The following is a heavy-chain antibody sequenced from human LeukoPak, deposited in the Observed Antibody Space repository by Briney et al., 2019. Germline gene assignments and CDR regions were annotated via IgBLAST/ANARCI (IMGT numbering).Heavy chain of an antibody. Sequence: ASVKVSCKASGYTFTGYYIHWVRQAPGQGLEWMGWINPNSGDTKYEQRFQGRVTMTRDTSISTAYMELTRLRSDDAAVYFCARGGIAVATSGFFFDYWGQGTLVTVSS. CDR1: GYTFTGYY. CDR3: ARGGIAVATSGFFFDY. J-gene: IGHJ4*02. V-gene: IGHV1-2*02. D-gene: IGHD6-19*01. CDR2: INPNSGDT.